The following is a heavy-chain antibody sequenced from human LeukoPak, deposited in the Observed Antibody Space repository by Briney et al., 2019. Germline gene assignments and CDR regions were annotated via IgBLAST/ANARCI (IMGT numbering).Heavy chain of an antibody. CDR3: AKSSGNYLNYYYYMDV. D-gene: IGHD3-10*01. Sequence: GGSLRLSCAASGFTFSSYEMNWVRQAPGKGLEWVSGISWNSFSIGYADSVKGRFTISRDNAKNSLYLQMNSLRAEDTALYYCAKSSGNYLNYYYYMDVWGKGTTVTISS. CDR1: GFTFSSYE. V-gene: IGHV3-9*01. CDR2: ISWNSFSI. J-gene: IGHJ6*03.